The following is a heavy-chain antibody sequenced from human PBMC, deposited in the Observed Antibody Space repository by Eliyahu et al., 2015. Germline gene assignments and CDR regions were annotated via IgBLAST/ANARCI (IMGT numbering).Heavy chain of an antibody. V-gene: IGHV2-5*02. CDR3: AHRGGGDYLGAFDY. D-gene: IGHD2-21*02. CDR1: GFSLSTSGVG. Sequence: QITLKESGPTLVKPTQTLTLTCTFSGFSLSTSGVGVGWIRQPPGKALEWLALIYWDDDKRYSPSLNTRLTITKDTSKNQVVLTMTNMDPVDTATYYCAHRGGGDYLGAFDYWGQGTLVTVSS. CDR2: IYWDDDK. J-gene: IGHJ4*02.